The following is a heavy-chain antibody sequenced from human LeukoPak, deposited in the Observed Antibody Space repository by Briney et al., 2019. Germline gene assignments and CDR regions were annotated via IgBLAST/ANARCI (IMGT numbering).Heavy chain of an antibody. CDR1: GGSFSGFS. CDR2: INHRGKT. J-gene: IGHJ4*02. V-gene: IGHV4-34*01. D-gene: IGHD3-22*01. Sequence: PSETLSLTCVVYGGSFSGFSWNWIRQPPGEGLEWIGEINHRGKTTYDPSLMSRVTISVDTSKNQFSLKLSSVTAADTAVYYCARRSSGYYYKFDYWGQGTLVTVSS. CDR3: ARRSSGYYYKFDY.